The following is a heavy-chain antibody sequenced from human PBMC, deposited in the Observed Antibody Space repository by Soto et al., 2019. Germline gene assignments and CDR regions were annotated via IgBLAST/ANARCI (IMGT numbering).Heavy chain of an antibody. D-gene: IGHD3-22*01. J-gene: IGHJ1*01. CDR3: ARDGLDYYDSSGYYLSH. CDR1: GGTFSSYA. V-gene: IGHV1-69*01. CDR2: IMPIFGTA. Sequence: QVQLVQSGAEVKKPGSSVKVSCKASGGTFSSYAISWLRQATGLGLEWMGGIMPIFGTANYAQKFQGRVTITADESTSTAYMELSSLRSEDTAVYYCARDGLDYYDSSGYYLSHWGQGTLDTVSS.